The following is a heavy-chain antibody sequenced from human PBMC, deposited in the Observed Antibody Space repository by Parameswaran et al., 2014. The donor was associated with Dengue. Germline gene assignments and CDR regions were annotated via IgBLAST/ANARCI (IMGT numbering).Heavy chain of an antibody. D-gene: IGHD6-19*01. V-gene: IGHV1-2*02. J-gene: IGHJ5*01. Sequence: WVRQAPGQGLEWMGWINPDSGDTFYAQNFHGRVTVTRDTSITTVFMELRGLRFDDTAVYYCARDLNYQWNWIDSWGQGTLVTVSS. CDR3: ARDLNYQWNWIDS. CDR2: INPDSGDT.